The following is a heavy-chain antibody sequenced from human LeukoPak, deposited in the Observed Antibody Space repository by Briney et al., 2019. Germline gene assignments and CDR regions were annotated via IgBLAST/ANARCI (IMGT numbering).Heavy chain of an antibody. J-gene: IGHJ4*02. CDR2: IYYSGST. D-gene: IGHD3-22*01. V-gene: IGHV4-59*08. CDR1: GGSSSNYY. CDR3: ASLPDFYDSLLDY. Sequence: SETLSLTCSVSGGSSSNYYWSWIRQPPGRGLEWIGYIYYSGSTNSNASLKSRVTIFVDTSKNQFSLKLRSVTAADTAVYYCASLPDFYDSLLDYWGQGTLVTVSS.